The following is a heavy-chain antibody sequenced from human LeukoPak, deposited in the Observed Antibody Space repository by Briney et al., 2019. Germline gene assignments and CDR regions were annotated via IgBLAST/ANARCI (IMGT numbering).Heavy chain of an antibody. CDR1: EFSFSNFA. CDR2: ISYDGTKK. V-gene: IGHV3-30-3*01. Sequence: GGSLRLSCAASEFSFSNFAMHWVRQASGKGLEWVAIISYDGTKKYYADSVKGRFTIFRDNSKNTLYLQMNSLRAEDTAVYYCAKDGGSIVVPKGSFDIWGQGTVVTVSS. CDR3: AKDGGSIVVPKGSFDI. J-gene: IGHJ3*02. D-gene: IGHD1-26*01.